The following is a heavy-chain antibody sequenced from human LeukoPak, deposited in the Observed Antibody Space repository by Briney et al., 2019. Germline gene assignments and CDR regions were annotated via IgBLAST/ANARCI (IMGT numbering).Heavy chain of an antibody. Sequence: GESLKISCEASGYRFTFYWISWVRQMPGKGLEWMGRIDPSDSYANYSPSFQGHVTISVDKSINTTYLQWSSLKASDTAMYYCARREGSSWYYFDYWGQGTLVTVSS. D-gene: IGHD6-13*01. J-gene: IGHJ4*02. CDR2: IDPSDSYA. CDR1: GYRFTFYW. CDR3: ARREGSSWYYFDY. V-gene: IGHV5-10-1*01.